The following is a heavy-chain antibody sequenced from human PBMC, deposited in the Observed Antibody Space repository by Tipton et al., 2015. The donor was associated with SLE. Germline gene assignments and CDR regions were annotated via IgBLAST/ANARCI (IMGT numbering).Heavy chain of an antibody. V-gene: IGHV4-30-2*01. J-gene: IGHJ3*02. CDR1: GGPISSGGYS. D-gene: IGHD2-21*01. CDR2: ISHNGDT. CDR3: ARDLIGESYSVADAFDI. Sequence: TLSLTCAVSGGPISSGGYSWSWIRQPPGKGLEWIGYISHNGDTYYNPSLQSRVTISADRSLNQISLRLASMTAADTAVYYCARDLIGESYSVADAFDIWGQGTMVTVSA.